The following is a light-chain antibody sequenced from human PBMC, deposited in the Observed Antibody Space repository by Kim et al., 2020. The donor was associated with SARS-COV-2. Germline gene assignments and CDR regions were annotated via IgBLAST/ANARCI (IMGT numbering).Light chain of an antibody. V-gene: IGLV2-14*04. CDR3: TAFADSGTWV. J-gene: IGLJ3*02. CDR2: DVT. CDR1: NNDVGANNH. Sequence: GQSHTISCTGTNNDVGANNHVSWYQQHPGKAPQLMIYDVTKRPSGVSSRFSGSKSGNTASLTISGLQAEDEAHYSCTAFADSGTWVFGGGTQLTVL.